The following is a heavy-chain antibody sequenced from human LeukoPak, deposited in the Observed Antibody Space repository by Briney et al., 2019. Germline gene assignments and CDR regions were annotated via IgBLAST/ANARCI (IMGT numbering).Heavy chain of an antibody. CDR1: GGSISSSSYY. CDR2: IYYSGST. CDR3: ARRGTIAVPAAWFDP. J-gene: IGHJ5*02. Sequence: SETLSLTCTVSGGSISSSSYYWGWIRQPPGKGLEWIGSIYYSGSTYYNPSLKSRVTISVDTSKNQFSLKLSSVTAADTAVYYCARRGTIAVPAAWFDPWGQGTLVTVSS. D-gene: IGHD6-19*01. V-gene: IGHV4-39*07.